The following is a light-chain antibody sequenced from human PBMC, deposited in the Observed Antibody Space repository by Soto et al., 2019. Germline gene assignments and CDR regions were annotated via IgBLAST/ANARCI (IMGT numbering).Light chain of an antibody. J-gene: IGKJ4*01. CDR2: GAY. CDR3: QQYNTWPLT. Sequence: EIVMTQSPATLSVSPGERATLSCRASQSVNNNLAWYQHKPGQAPRLLIYGAYARATGIPARFSGSGSGTEFTLTISSLQSEDFAGYYCQQYNTWPLTFGGVTKVEIK. V-gene: IGKV3-15*01. CDR1: QSVNNN.